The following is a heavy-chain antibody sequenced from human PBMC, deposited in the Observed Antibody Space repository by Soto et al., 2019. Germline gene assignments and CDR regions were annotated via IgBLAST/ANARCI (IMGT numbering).Heavy chain of an antibody. V-gene: IGHV1-2*04. J-gene: IGHJ6*02. CDR2: INPNSGGT. Sequence: ASVKVSCXASGYTFTGYYMHWVRQAPGQGLEWMGWINPNSGGTNYAQKFQGWVTMTRDTSISTAYMELSRLRSDDTAVYYCARTNVEGYYYYGMDVWGQGTTVTVSS. D-gene: IGHD3-16*01. CDR3: ARTNVEGYYYYGMDV. CDR1: GYTFTGYY.